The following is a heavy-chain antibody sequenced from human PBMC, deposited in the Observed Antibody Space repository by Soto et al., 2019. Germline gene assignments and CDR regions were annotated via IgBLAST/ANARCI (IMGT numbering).Heavy chain of an antibody. Sequence: SETLSLTCAVYGGSFSGYYWSWIRQPPGKGLEWIGEINHSGSTNYNPSLKSRVTISVDTSKNQFSLKLSSVTAADTAVYYCARGVPENWFDPWGQGTLVTVSS. CDR3: ARGVPENWFDP. V-gene: IGHV4-34*01. J-gene: IGHJ5*02. CDR1: GGSFSGYY. CDR2: INHSGST.